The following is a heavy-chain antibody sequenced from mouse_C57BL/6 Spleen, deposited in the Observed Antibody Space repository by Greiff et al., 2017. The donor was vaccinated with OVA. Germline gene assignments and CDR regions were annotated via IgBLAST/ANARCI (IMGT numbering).Heavy chain of an antibody. CDR2: IDPEDGDT. D-gene: IGHD1-1*01. V-gene: IGHV14-1*01. CDR3: TTYYGSRILYYFDY. CDR1: GFNIKDYY. Sequence: VHVKQSGAELVRPGASVKLSCTASGFNIKDYYMHWVKQRPEQGLEWIGRIDPEDGDTEYAPKFQGKATMTADTSSNTAYLQLSSLTSEDTAVYYCTTYYGSRILYYFDYWGQGTTLTVSS. J-gene: IGHJ2*01.